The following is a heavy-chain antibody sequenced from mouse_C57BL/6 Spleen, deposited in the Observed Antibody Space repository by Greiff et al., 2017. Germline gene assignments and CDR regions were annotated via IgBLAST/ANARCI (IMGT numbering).Heavy chain of an antibody. CDR1: GFTFSDYY. CDR2: ISNGGGST. CDR3: ARHDGYYWYFDV. Sequence: DVMLVESGGGLVQPGGSLKLSCAASGFTFSDYYMYWVRQTPEKRLEWVAYISNGGGSTYYPDTVKGRFTISRDNAKNTLYLQMSRLKSEDTAMYYCARHDGYYWYFDVWGTGTTVTVSS. J-gene: IGHJ1*03. D-gene: IGHD2-3*01. V-gene: IGHV5-12*01.